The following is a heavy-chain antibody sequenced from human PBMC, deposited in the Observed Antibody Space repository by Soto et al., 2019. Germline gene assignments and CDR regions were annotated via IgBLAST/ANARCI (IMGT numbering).Heavy chain of an antibody. J-gene: IGHJ4*02. CDR3: AKVSRKGSAIDFDY. CDR1: GCTFSNYD. D-gene: IGHD3-10*01. Sequence: QVQLVQSGAELKKRGASVKVSCKASGCTFSNYDMNWVRQATGQGPEWIGWVNPNNGDTGYAQKFQGRVTLTTDIFTTTAYMELTSLRSEDTAIYYCAKVSRKGSAIDFDYWGQGTLITVSS. CDR2: VNPNNGDT. V-gene: IGHV1-8*01.